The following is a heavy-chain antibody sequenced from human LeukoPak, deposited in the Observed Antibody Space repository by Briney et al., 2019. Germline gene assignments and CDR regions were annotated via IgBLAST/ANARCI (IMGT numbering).Heavy chain of an antibody. CDR2: IKQDGSEK. D-gene: IGHD3-3*01. J-gene: IGHJ4*02. Sequence: PGGSLRLSCAASGFTFSSYWMSWVRQAPGKGLEWVANIKQDGSEKYYVDSVKGRFTISRDNAKNSLYLKMNSLRAEDTAVYYCARGGITIFGVVIIENFDYWGQGTLVTVSS. CDR1: GFTFSSYW. CDR3: ARGGITIFGVVIIENFDY. V-gene: IGHV3-7*04.